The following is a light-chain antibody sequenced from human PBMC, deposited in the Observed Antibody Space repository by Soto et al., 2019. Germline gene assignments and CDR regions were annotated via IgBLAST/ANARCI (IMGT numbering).Light chain of an antibody. CDR1: RSDIGGYNF. Sequence: QSVLTQPASVSGSPGQSITISCTGTRSDIGGYNFVSWYQQHPGKAPKVLIYDVTNRPSGVSDRFSGSKSGNTASLTISGLQADDEADYFCNSYSSVVTVVFGGGTKLTVL. J-gene: IGLJ2*01. V-gene: IGLV2-14*03. CDR2: DVT. CDR3: NSYSSVVTVV.